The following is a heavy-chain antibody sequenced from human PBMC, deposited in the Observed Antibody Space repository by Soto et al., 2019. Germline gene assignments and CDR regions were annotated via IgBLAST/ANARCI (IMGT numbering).Heavy chain of an antibody. J-gene: IGHJ4*02. CDR3: ARGDSSGYDY. V-gene: IGHV4-61*01. CDR2: IYYSGST. CDR1: GGSVSSGSYY. Sequence: QVQLQESGPGLVKPSETLSLTCTVSGGSVSSGSYYWSWIRQPPGKGLEWIGYIYYSGSTNYNPFLKSRVTISVDTSKNQFSLKLSSVTAADTAVYYCARGDSSGYDYWGQGTLVTVSS. D-gene: IGHD3-22*01.